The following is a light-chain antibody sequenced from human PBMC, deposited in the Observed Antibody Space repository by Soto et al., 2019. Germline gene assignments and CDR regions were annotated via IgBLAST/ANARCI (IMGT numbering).Light chain of an antibody. V-gene: IGKV1-39*01. J-gene: IGKJ1*01. CDR3: QQSHSMPT. CDR2: TAS. CDR1: QSIDRY. Sequence: DIQLTQSPSSLSAFVGDRVTITCRSSQSIDRYLSWYQHKPGQAPKLLISTASNLQTAVPSRFSGSGSGTDFNLTISSLQPEDFATYFCQQSHSMPTFGQGTKVDLK.